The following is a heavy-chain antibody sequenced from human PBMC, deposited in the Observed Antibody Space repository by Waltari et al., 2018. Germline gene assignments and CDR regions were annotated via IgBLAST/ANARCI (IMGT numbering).Heavy chain of an antibody. Sequence: EVQLVESGGGLVQPGGSLRLSGATSGFAFRYHCMHWVRQVPGKALEWVSSINKDGSTPTYADSVKGRFTSARDNVNNSLHLQMVGLRAEDTALYYCARDDSLWRHYCDQWGQGALVTVSS. V-gene: IGHV3-74*01. D-gene: IGHD2-21*01. CDR1: GFAFRYHC. J-gene: IGHJ4*02. CDR2: INKDGSTP. CDR3: ARDDSLWRHYCDQ.